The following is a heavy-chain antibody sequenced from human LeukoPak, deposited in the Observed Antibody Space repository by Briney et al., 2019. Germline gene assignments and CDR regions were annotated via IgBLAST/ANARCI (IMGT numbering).Heavy chain of an antibody. D-gene: IGHD5-12*01. V-gene: IGHV3-9*01. J-gene: IGHJ4*02. CDR1: GFTFHHYA. Sequence: GGSLRPSCAASGFTFHHYAIHWVRQVPGKGLEWVSGISWNSASIGYADSVQGRFTISRDNAKNSVYLQMNSLRAEDTALYYCAKDKAPLYSGYDWDLDFWGQGTLVTVSS. CDR2: ISWNSASI. CDR3: AKDKAPLYSGYDWDLDF.